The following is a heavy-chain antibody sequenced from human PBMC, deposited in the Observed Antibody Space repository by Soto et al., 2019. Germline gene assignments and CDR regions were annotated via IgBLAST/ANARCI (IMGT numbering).Heavy chain of an antibody. J-gene: IGHJ5*02. CDR2: ISGSGGST. V-gene: IGHV3-23*01. CDR3: AKGVGVTIFGVVKFGRRFDP. CDR1: GFTVSSYA. Sequence: GCSLRLCCAASGFTVSSYAMSGVRQAPGKGLEWVSAISGSGGSTYYADSVKGRFTISRDNSKNTLYLQMNSLRAEDTAVYYCAKGVGVTIFGVVKFGRRFDPWGQGTLVTVSS. D-gene: IGHD3-3*01.